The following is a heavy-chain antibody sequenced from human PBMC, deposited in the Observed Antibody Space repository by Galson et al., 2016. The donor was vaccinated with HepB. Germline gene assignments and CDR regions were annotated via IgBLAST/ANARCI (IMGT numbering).Heavy chain of an antibody. D-gene: IGHD3-16*02. CDR2: ISGSSGNT. CDR1: GYSFSAYG. Sequence: SVKVSCKASGYSFSAYGDTWVRQAPGQGLEWVGTISGSSGNTKYAQRFQNRVTLTRDTSTTTANMELRSLQSDDTAVYYCAKDVLFDFVWDNYRRGYRFGLDIWGQGTTVTVSS. V-gene: IGHV1-18*01. CDR3: AKDVLFDFVWDNYRRGYRFGLDI. J-gene: IGHJ6*02.